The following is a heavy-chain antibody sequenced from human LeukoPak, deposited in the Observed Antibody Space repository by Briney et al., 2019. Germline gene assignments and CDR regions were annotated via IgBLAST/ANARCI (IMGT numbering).Heavy chain of an antibody. J-gene: IGHJ3*02. V-gene: IGHV3-43*02. D-gene: IGHD3-10*01. Sequence: PGGSLRLSCAASGVIFDDYAMHWVRQAPGKGLEWVSLISGDGGRTYYTDSVKGRYTISRDNSKHSLYLQMNSLRTEDTALYYCTKNGGYSDAFDIWGQGTMVTVSS. CDR2: ISGDGGRT. CDR3: TKNGGYSDAFDI. CDR1: GVIFDDYA.